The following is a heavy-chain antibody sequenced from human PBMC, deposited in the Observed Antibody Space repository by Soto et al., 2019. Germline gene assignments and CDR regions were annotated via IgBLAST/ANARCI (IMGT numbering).Heavy chain of an antibody. J-gene: IGHJ4*02. CDR2: INAGNGNT. CDR3: ARGPGGHDGPGYY. Sequence: GASVKVSCKASGYTFTSYAMHWVRQAPGQRLEWMGWINAGNGNTKYSQKFQGRVTITRDTSASTAYMELSSLRSEDTAVYYCARGPGGHDGPGYYCGQRTLVTVSS. D-gene: IGHD2-15*01. V-gene: IGHV1-3*01. CDR1: GYTFTSYA.